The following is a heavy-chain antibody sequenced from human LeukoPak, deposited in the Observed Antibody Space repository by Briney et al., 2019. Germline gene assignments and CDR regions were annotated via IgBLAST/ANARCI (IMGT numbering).Heavy chain of an antibody. CDR3: ARGLDY. CDR1: GFSFRNYE. V-gene: IGHV3-48*03. Sequence: GGSLRLSRTASGFSFRNYEMNWVRQAPGKGLEWVSYISTRGTIYYADSVKGRFTISRDDAKNSLYLQMNSLRAEDTAVYYCARGLDYWGQGTLVTVSS. J-gene: IGHJ4*02. CDR2: ISTRGTI.